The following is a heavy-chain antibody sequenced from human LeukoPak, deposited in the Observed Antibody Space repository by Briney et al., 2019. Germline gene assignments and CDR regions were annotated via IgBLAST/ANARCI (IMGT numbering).Heavy chain of an antibody. D-gene: IGHD5-18*01. CDR2: INPNSGGT. Sequence: ASVKVSCKASGYTFTGYYMHWVRQAPRQGLEWMGWINPNSGGTNYAQKFQGRVTMTRDTSISTAYMELSRLRSDDTAVYYCASSYSYGSTHFDYWGQGNLVTVSS. CDR1: GYTFTGYY. J-gene: IGHJ4*02. CDR3: ASSYSYGSTHFDY. V-gene: IGHV1-2*02.